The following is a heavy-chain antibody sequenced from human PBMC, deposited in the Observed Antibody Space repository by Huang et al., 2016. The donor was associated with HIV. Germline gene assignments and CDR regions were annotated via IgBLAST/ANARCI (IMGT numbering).Heavy chain of an antibody. CDR1: GVSFSDYA. Sequence: QAQLVQSGAAVMKPGSSVRVSCKASGVSFSDYAFSWVRRAPGQGLDWMGGIIPRFGLTNYAPRLQGRVTISAEKSSNTGYLEVTSLRSGDTAVYYCAREGQNWLGKPFGALAFWGQGTEVIVSS. J-gene: IGHJ4*03. D-gene: IGHD3-16*01. V-gene: IGHV1-69*10. CDR3: AREGQNWLGKPFGALAF. CDR2: IIPRFGLT.